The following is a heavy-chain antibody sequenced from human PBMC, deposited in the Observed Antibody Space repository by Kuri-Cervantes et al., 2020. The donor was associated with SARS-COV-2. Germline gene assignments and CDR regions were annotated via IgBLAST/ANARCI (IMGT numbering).Heavy chain of an antibody. V-gene: IGHV3-30*02. J-gene: IGHJ4*02. CDR2: IRYDGSNK. CDR1: GFTFSSYG. D-gene: IGHD4-23*01. CDR3: AKDKQGNHDY. Sequence: GEPLKISCAASGFTFSSYGMHWVRQAPGKGLEWVAFIRYDGSNKYYADSVKGRFTISRDNSKNTLYLQMNSLRAEDTAVYYCAKDKQGNHDYWGQGTLVTVSS.